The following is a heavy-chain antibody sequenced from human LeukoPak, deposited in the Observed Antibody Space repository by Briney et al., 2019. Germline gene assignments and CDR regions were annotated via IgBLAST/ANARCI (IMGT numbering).Heavy chain of an antibody. CDR1: GFTFSSYA. D-gene: IGHD3-10*01. V-gene: IGHV3-7*01. CDR3: ARALWFGEFQDF. J-gene: IGHJ4*02. CDR2: IDQDGSEK. Sequence: GGSLRLSCAASGFTFSSYAMSWVRQAPGKGLEWVANIDQDGSEKNYVDSVKGRLTISRDNAKNSLFLQMNRLRAEDTAVYFCARALWFGEFQDFWGQGTLVAVSS.